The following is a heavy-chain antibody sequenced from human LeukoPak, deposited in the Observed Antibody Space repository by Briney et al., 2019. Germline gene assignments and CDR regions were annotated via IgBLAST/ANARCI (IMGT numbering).Heavy chain of an antibody. D-gene: IGHD3-3*01. J-gene: IGHJ4*02. CDR2: INHSGST. Sequence: PSETLSLTCAVYGGSFSGYYWSWIRQPPGKGLEWIGEINHSGSTNYNPSLKSRVTISVDTSKNQFSLKLSSVTAADTAVYYCARGIGYFWSGYPMDWRQGTLVTVSS. CDR1: GGSFSGYY. CDR3: ARGIGYFWSGYPMD. V-gene: IGHV4-34*01.